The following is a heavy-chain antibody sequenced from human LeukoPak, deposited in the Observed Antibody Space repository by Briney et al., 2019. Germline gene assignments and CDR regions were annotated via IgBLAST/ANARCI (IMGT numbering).Heavy chain of an antibody. V-gene: IGHV3-30*03. J-gene: IGHJ4*02. CDR2: ISVYESHK. CDR1: GFTFSSSA. D-gene: IGHD6-19*01. Sequence: GGSLRLSCAASGFTFSSSAMHWVRQAPGKGLEWVAVISVYESHKYYADSVKGRFTLSRDNSKNTLYLQMNSLTTEDTAVYYCATDQGTGFSDFDYWGQGTLVTVSS. CDR3: ATDQGTGFSDFDY.